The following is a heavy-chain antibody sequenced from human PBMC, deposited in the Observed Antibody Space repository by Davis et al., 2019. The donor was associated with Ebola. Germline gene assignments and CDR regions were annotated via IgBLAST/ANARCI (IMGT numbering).Heavy chain of an antibody. J-gene: IGHJ4*02. CDR2: INPSGGTT. CDR3: ASPGIAAGAPRY. CDR1: GYTFNIYY. V-gene: IGHV1-46*02. Sequence: AASVKVSCKASGYTFNIYYMYWVRQAPGQGLEWMGIINPSGGTTSYAQKFQGRVTMTRDTSTSTVCMELISLRSEDTAVYYCASPGIAAGAPRYWGQGTLVTVSS. D-gene: IGHD6-13*01.